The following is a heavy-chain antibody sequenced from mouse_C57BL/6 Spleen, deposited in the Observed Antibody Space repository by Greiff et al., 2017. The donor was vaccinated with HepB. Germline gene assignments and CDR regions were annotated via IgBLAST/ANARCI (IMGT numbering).Heavy chain of an antibody. J-gene: IGHJ1*03. CDR2: INPSTGGT. CDR3: SRRTGALCYFDV. Sequence: VQLLQSGPELVKPGASVKISCKASGYSFTGYYMNWVKQSPERSLEWIGEINPSTGGTTYNQKFKAKATLTVDKSSSTAYMQLKSLTSEDSAVYYCSRRTGALCYFDVWGTGTTVTVSS. V-gene: IGHV1-42*01. D-gene: IGHD4-1*01. CDR1: GYSFTGYY.